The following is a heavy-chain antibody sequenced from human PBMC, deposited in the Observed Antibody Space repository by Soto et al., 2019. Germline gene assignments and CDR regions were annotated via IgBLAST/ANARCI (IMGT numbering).Heavy chain of an antibody. Sequence: GESLKISCKASGYSFTSYWIGWVRQMPGHGLEWMGIIYPGDSDTRYSPSFQGQVTISADKSISTAYLQWSSLKASDTAMYYCAAYSGSFYYGMDVWGQGTTVTVSS. CDR2: IYPGDSDT. CDR1: GYSFTSYW. J-gene: IGHJ6*02. V-gene: IGHV5-51*01. CDR3: AAYSGSFYYGMDV. D-gene: IGHD1-26*01.